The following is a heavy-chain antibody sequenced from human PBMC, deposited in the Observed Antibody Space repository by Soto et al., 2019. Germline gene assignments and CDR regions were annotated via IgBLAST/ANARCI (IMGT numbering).Heavy chain of an antibody. D-gene: IGHD6-19*01. J-gene: IGHJ4*02. CDR1: GFTFSSYG. Sequence: PGGSLRLSCAASGFTFSSYGMHWVRQAPGKGLEWVAVISYDGSNKYYADSVKGRFTISRDNSKNTLYLQMNSLRAEDTAVYYCAKDMTGGWSGFDYWGQGTLVTVSS. CDR2: ISYDGSNK. CDR3: AKDMTGGWSGFDY. V-gene: IGHV3-30*18.